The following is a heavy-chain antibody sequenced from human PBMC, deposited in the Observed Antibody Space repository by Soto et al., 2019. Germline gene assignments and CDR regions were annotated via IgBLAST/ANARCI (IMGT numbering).Heavy chain of an antibody. V-gene: IGHV4-4*07. CDR1: GGSISSYY. Sequence: PSETLSLTCTVSGGSISSYYCSWIRQPAGKGLEWIGRIYTSGSTNYNPSLKSRVTMSVDTSKNQFSLKLSSVTAADTAVYYCARVDYSSSWSVYFDYWGQGTLVTVSS. CDR2: IYTSGST. CDR3: ARVDYSSSWSVYFDY. D-gene: IGHD6-13*01. J-gene: IGHJ4*02.